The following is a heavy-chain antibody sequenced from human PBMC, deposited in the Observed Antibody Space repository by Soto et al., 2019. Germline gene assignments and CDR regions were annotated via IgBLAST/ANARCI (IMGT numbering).Heavy chain of an antibody. J-gene: IGHJ4*02. CDR1: GFTFSSYG. CDR2: ISYDGSNK. CDR3: ATSEREWELLFRFDY. Sequence: QVQLVESGGGVVQPGRSLRLSCAASGFTFSSYGMHWVRQAPGKGLEWVAVISYDGSNKYYADSVKGRFTISRDNSKTTLYLQMNSLRAEDTAVYYCATSEREWELLFRFDYWGQGTLVTVSS. V-gene: IGHV3-30*03. D-gene: IGHD1-26*01.